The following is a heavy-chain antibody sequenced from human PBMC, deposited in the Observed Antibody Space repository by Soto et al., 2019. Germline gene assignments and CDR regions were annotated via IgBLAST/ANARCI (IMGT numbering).Heavy chain of an antibody. CDR3: ARDRSTYYYDSSGYYPYYFDY. V-gene: IGHV1-69*13. D-gene: IGHD3-22*01. CDR2: IIPIFGTA. Sequence: SVKVSCKASGGTFSSYAISWVRQAPGQGLEWMGGIIPIFGTANYAQKFQGRVTITADESTSTAYMELSSLRSEDTAVYYCARDRSTYYYDSSGYYPYYFDYWGQGTLVTVSS. CDR1: GGTFSSYA. J-gene: IGHJ4*02.